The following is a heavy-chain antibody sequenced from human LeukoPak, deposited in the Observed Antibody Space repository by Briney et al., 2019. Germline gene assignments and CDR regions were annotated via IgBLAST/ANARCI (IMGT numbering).Heavy chain of an antibody. J-gene: IGHJ4*02. CDR2: ISSGGTYI. Sequence: PGGSLRLSCAASGFTFDTYAMTWVRQAPGKGLEWVSSISSGGTYIYYAESLRGRSTISRDNTKNFLYLQLSTLRVEDTAVYYCARDRPTGRSRGVVVQWGQGTLATVSS. D-gene: IGHD2-15*01. V-gene: IGHV3-21*01. CDR3: ARDRPTGRSRGVVVQ. CDR1: GFTFDTYA.